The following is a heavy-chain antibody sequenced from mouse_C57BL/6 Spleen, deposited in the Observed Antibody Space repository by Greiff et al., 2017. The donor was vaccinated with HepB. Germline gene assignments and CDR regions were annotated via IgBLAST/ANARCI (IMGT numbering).Heavy chain of an antibody. J-gene: IGHJ2*01. Sequence: EVKLMESGGGLVKPGGSLKLSCAASGFTFSSYAMSWVRQTPEKRQEWVATISDGGSYTYYPDNVKGRFTISRDNAKNTLYLQMSHLKSEDTAMYYCARDRDFYFDYWGQGTTLTVSS. CDR1: GFTFSSYA. V-gene: IGHV5-4*01. CDR3: ARDRDFYFDY. D-gene: IGHD3-1*01. CDR2: ISDGGSYT.